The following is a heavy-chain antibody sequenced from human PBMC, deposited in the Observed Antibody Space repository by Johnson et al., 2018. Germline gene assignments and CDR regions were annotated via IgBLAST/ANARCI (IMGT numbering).Heavy chain of an antibody. CDR1: GGSISSGIFY. Sequence: QVQLQESGPGLVKXSETLSLTCTLSGGSISSGIFYWGWIRQPPGKGLEWIGTIYYTGSTYYNPSLKSRVTISVDTSKNQFSLKLTSVTAADTAVYYCARKVVVIGVDVWGQGTTVTVSS. CDR3: ARKVVVIGVDV. CDR2: IYYTGST. J-gene: IGHJ6*02. V-gene: IGHV4-39*01. D-gene: IGHD2-15*01.